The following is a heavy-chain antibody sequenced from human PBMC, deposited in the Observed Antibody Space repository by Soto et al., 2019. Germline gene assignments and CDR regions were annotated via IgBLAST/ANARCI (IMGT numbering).Heavy chain of an antibody. D-gene: IGHD2-2*01. CDR3: ARAVLPATAPFDY. CDR2: IYYTGST. Sequence: SETLSLTCTVSGGSISSYYWSWIRQPPGKGLEWIGYIYYTGSTNYNPSLQSRVTISVDTSKNQFSLKLSSVTAADTAVYYCARAVLPATAPFDYWGQGTLVTVSS. V-gene: IGHV4-59*01. CDR1: GGSISSYY. J-gene: IGHJ4*02.